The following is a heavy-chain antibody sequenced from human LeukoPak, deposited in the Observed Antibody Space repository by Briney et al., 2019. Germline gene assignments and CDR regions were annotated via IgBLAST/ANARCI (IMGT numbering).Heavy chain of an antibody. CDR3: ARMRNAGPYYYHGMDV. J-gene: IGHJ6*02. CDR2: IYYSGST. D-gene: IGHD1-1*01. CDR1: GGSISSYY. V-gene: IGHV4-59*08. Sequence: PSETLSLTCTVSGGSISSYYWSWIRQPPGKGLEWIAYIYYSGSTNYNPSLKSRVTISVDTSKNQFSLKLSSVTAADTAVYYCARMRNAGPYYYHGMDVWGQGTTVTVSS.